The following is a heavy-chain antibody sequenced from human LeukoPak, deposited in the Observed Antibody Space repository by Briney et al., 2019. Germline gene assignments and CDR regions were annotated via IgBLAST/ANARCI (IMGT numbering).Heavy chain of an antibody. J-gene: IGHJ4*02. CDR1: GDSISSSSSY. Sequence: SETLSLTCSVAGDSISSSSSYWAWIRQPPGKGLEWIGSIYHSGSSYYNPSLKSRVTISVDTSKNQFSLKLSSVTAADTAVYYCARTSYYDILTGYVIFDYWGQGTLVTVSS. CDR3: ARTSYYDILTGYVIFDY. V-gene: IGHV4-39*07. D-gene: IGHD3-9*01. CDR2: IYHSGSS.